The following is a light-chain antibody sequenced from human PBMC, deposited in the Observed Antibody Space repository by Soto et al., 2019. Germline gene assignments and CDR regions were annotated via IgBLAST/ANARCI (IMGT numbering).Light chain of an antibody. J-gene: IGKJ4*01. CDR3: QLHNTN. CDR2: GAS. CDR1: ENFYTW. V-gene: IGKV1-5*01. Sequence: DIQVTQSPSTLAASVLDRVTVTCRASENFYTWLAWYQQKPGKAPKLLIYGASTLESGVPSRFSGSGSGTEFTLTISSLQPDDFATYYCQLHNTNFGGGTKVDIK.